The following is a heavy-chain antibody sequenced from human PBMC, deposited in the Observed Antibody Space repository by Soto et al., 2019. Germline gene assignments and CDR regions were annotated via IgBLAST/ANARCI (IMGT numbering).Heavy chain of an antibody. CDR1: GGSVTSGSDY. V-gene: IGHV4-61*01. CDR3: ARSPATAISYFDY. J-gene: IGHJ4*02. Sequence: QVQLQESGPGLVKPSETLTLTCTVSGGSVTSGSDYWSWIRQPPGKGLEWSGYIYHSGSTKYNPSLKSRVTISVDTSKNQFSLKLTSLTAADTAVYYCARSPATAISYFDYWGQGTLVTVSS. CDR2: IYHSGST. D-gene: IGHD2-21*02.